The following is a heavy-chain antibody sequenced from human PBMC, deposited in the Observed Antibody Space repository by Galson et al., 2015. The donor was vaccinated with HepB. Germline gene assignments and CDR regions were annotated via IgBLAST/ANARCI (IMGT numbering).Heavy chain of an antibody. Sequence: SCKVSGYTLTELSMHWVRQAPGKGLEWVAVISYDGSNKYYADSVKGRFTISRDNSKNTLYLQMNSLRAEDTAVYYCAKDFRIAARASYGVDVWGQGTTLTVSS. CDR3: AKDFRIAARASYGVDV. CDR1: GYTLTELS. CDR2: ISYDGSNK. V-gene: IGHV3-30*18. J-gene: IGHJ6*02. D-gene: IGHD6-6*01.